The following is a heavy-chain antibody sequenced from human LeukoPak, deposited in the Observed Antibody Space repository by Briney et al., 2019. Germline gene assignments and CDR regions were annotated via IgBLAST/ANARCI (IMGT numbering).Heavy chain of an antibody. CDR2: ISYDGSNK. CDR3: AKDQPSWLLSEY. V-gene: IGHV3-30-3*01. CDR1: GFTFSSYA. J-gene: IGHJ4*02. Sequence: PGGSLRLSCAASGFTFSSYAMHWVRQAPGKGLGWVAVISYDGSNKYYADSVKGRFTISSDNSKNTLYLQMNSLRAEDTAVYYCAKDQPSWLLSEYWGQGTLVTVPS. D-gene: IGHD2-2*01.